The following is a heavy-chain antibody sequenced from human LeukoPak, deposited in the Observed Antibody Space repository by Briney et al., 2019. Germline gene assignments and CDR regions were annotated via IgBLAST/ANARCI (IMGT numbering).Heavy chain of an antibody. CDR1: GGSISSGSYY. V-gene: IGHV4-61*02. J-gene: IGHJ6*03. Sequence: SQTLSLTCTVSGGSISSGSYYWSWIRQPAGKGLEWIGRIYTSGSTNYNPSLKSRVTISVDTSKNQFSLKLSSVTAADTAVYYCARDDPGGSSPYYYYYYMDVWGKGTTVTVPS. D-gene: IGHD6-6*01. CDR3: ARDDPGGSSPYYYYYYMDV. CDR2: IYTSGST.